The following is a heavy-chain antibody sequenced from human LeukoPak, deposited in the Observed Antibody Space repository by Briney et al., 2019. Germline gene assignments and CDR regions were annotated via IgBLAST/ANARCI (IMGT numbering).Heavy chain of an antibody. CDR3: ARGTRSGSYYGY. CDR1: GGSFSGYY. CDR2: INHSGST. V-gene: IGHV4-34*01. Sequence: PSETLPLTCAVYGGSFSGYYWSWVRQPPGKGLEWIGEINHSGSTNYNPSLKSRVTISVDTSKNQFSLKLSSVTAADTAVYYCARGTRSGSYYGYWGQGTLVTVSS. J-gene: IGHJ4*02. D-gene: IGHD1-26*01.